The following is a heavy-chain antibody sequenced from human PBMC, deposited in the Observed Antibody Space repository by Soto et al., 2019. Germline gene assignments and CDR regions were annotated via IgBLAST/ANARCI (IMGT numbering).Heavy chain of an antibody. J-gene: IGHJ3*01. CDR1: GLTVTGKKY. CDR3: ATWRLREHAYDL. D-gene: IGHD4-17*01. CDR2: VYDTDGI. V-gene: IGHV3-53*01. Sequence: PGGSLRLSCEASGLTVTGKKYVAWVRQAPGKGLEWVSGVYDTDGIYYADSVKGRFTSSRDNSKTIVYLEMNSLTPDDTAVYYCATWRLREHAYDLCGLGTTVTVSS.